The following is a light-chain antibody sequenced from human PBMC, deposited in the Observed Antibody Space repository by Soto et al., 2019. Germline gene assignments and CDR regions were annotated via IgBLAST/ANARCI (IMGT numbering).Light chain of an antibody. J-gene: IGKJ2*01. CDR3: QQYGSSPYT. CDR2: GAS. V-gene: IGKV3-20*01. Sequence: EIVLTQSPGTLSLSPGERATLSCRASQSVSSSYFAWYQQKPDQAPRLLISGASSRATGIPDRFSGSGSGTDFTLTISRLEPEDFAVYFCQQYGSSPYTFGQGTKVDIK. CDR1: QSVSSSY.